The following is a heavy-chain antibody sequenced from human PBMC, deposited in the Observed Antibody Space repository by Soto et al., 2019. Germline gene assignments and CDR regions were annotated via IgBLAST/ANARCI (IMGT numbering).Heavy chain of an antibody. D-gene: IGHD2-15*01. CDR3: ARDPPLSSIVVVGVDDF. Sequence: GGSLRLSCAASGFSFSSYNMNWVRQAPGKGLEWVSSISSLSTYTNYADSVKGRFTISRDNDKNSLYLRMDSLRVEDTAVYYCARDPPLSSIVVVGVDDFWGQGTLVTVSS. V-gene: IGHV3-21*01. CDR2: ISSLSTYT. J-gene: IGHJ4*02. CDR1: GFSFSSYN.